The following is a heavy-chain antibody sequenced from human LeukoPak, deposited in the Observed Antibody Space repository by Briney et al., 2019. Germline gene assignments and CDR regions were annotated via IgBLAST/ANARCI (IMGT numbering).Heavy chain of an antibody. CDR3: ARQTGSGLFILP. V-gene: IGHV4-39*01. CDR2: IYYSGNT. D-gene: IGHD3/OR15-3a*01. J-gene: IGHJ4*02. Sequence: SETLSLTCTVSNGSISSSAYYWGWIRQPPGKGLEWIGSIYYSGNTYYNASLKSQVSISIDTSKNQFSLRLTSVTAADTAVYYCARQTGSGLFILPGGQGTLVTVSS. CDR1: NGSISSSAYY.